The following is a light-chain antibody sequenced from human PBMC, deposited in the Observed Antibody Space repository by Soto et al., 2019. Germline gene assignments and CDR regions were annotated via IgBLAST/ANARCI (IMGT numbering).Light chain of an antibody. CDR1: QSVSSN. V-gene: IGKV3-15*01. CDR3: QHYSVRPYT. J-gene: IGKJ2*01. CDR2: GAS. Sequence: EIVMTQSPATLSVSPGERATLSCRASQSVSSNLAWYQQKPGQAPRLLIYGASTRATGIPARFSGSGSGTEFTLTISSLQSEDFAIYYCQHYSVRPYTFGQGTKVDIK.